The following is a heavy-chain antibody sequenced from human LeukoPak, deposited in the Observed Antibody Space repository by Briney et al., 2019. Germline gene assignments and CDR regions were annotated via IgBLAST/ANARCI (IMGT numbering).Heavy chain of an antibody. Sequence: GGSLRLSCAASGISVSNDYMSWVRQAPGKGLEWVSAIYADGYTRDAASVKGRFSISRHNSKNTVYLQMDNLGPEDTAVYYCARDRRGEKDFDVWGPGTMVTVSS. CDR3: ARDRRGEKDFDV. CDR1: GISVSNDY. V-gene: IGHV3-53*04. CDR2: IYADGYT. J-gene: IGHJ3*01.